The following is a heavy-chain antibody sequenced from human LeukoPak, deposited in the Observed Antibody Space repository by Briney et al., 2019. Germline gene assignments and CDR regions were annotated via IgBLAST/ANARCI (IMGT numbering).Heavy chain of an antibody. V-gene: IGHV3-30*18. D-gene: IGHD6-25*01. J-gene: IGHJ4*02. CDR3: AKDLGVAAGFDY. CDR1: GFTFSSYG. Sequence: GGSLRLSCAASGFTFSSYGMHWVRQAPGKGLEWVAVISYDGGNKYYADSVKGRFTISRDNSKNTLYLQMNSLRSEDTAVYYCAKDLGVAAGFDYWGQGTLVTASS. CDR2: ISYDGGNK.